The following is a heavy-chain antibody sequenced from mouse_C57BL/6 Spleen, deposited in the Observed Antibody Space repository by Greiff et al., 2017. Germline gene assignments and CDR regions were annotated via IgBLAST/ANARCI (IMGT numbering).Heavy chain of an antibody. V-gene: IGHV10-1*01. CDR3: VRPEGYYAMDY. J-gene: IGHJ4*01. Sequence: EVKLLESGGGLVQPKGSLKLSCAASGFSFNTYAMNWVRQAPGKGLEWVARIRSKSNNYATYYADSVKDRFTISRDDSESMLYLQMNNLKTEDTAMYYCVRPEGYYAMDYWGQGTSVTVSS. CDR2: IRSKSNNYAT. CDR1: GFSFNTYA.